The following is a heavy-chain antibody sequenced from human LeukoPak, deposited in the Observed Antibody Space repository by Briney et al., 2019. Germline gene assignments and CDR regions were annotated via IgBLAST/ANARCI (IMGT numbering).Heavy chain of an antibody. V-gene: IGHV4-59*12. D-gene: IGHD1-7*01. CDR2: IYYSGTT. Sequence: SETPSLTCTVSGGSITSGCWSWIRQPPGKGLEWIGCIYYSGTTNHNPSLESRVTMSVDTSNKQFSLKLTSVTAADTAVYYCARGLTGSTGFDYWGQGTLVAVSS. J-gene: IGHJ4*02. CDR3: ARGLTGSTGFDY. CDR1: GGSITSGC.